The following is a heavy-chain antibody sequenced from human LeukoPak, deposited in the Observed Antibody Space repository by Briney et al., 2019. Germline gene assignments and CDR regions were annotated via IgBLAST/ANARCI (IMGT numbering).Heavy chain of an antibody. D-gene: IGHD2-2*01. CDR2: INSNSGGT. J-gene: IGHJ6*02. CDR3: ARYLECSSTSCFNYGMDV. Sequence: ASVKVSCKASGYTFTGYYMHWVRQAPGQGLEWMGWINSNSGGTNYTQKFQGRVTMTRDTSISTAYMELSRLRSDDTAVYYCARYLECSSTSCFNYGMDVWGQGTTVTVSS. V-gene: IGHV1-2*02. CDR1: GYTFTGYY.